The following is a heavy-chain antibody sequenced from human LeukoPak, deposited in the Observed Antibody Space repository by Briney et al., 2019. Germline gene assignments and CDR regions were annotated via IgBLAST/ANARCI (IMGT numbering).Heavy chain of an antibody. Sequence: SETLSLTCAVYGGSFSGYYWSWIRQPPEKGLEWIGEINHSGSTNYNPSLKSRVTISVDTSKNQFSLKLSSVTAADTAVYFCARTPVWRELPFDYWGQGTLVTVSS. CDR1: GGSFSGYY. V-gene: IGHV4-34*01. CDR2: INHSGST. J-gene: IGHJ4*02. D-gene: IGHD1-7*01. CDR3: ARTPVWRELPFDY.